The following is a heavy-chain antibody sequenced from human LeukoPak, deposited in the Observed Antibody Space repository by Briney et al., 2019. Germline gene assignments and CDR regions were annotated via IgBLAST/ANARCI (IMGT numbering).Heavy chain of an antibody. D-gene: IGHD3-10*01. V-gene: IGHV3-30*18. CDR1: GFTFNIYG. J-gene: IGHJ4*02. CDR2: ISYGEMYQ. Sequence: PGRSLRLSCAASGFTFNIYGMHWVRQAPGKGLEWVAGISYGEMYQYYADSVKGRFTIPRDNSKNTLFLQMNSLRAEDTAIYYCAKDRDYYGSGSDYWGQGTLVTVSS. CDR3: AKDRDYYGSGSDY.